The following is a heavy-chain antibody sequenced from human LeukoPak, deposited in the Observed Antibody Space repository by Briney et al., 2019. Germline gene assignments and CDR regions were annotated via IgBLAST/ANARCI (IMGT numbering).Heavy chain of an antibody. J-gene: IGHJ5*02. CDR1: GFTFSSYG. Sequence: PGGSLRLSCAASGFTFSSYGMHWVRQAPGKGLEWVAFIRNDGSNKYYTDSVKGRFTISRDNAKNTLYLQMNSLRAEDTAVYYCARDRVCGSNWFDPWGQGTLVTVSS. V-gene: IGHV3-30*02. CDR2: IRNDGSNK. D-gene: IGHD6-13*01. CDR3: ARDRVCGSNWFDP.